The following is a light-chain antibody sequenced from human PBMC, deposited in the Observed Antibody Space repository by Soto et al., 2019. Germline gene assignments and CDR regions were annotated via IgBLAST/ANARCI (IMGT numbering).Light chain of an antibody. Sequence: EIVLTQFPGTLSLSPGERATLSCRPSQSLSSSYLVWYQQKPGQVPRLLIYAASRRATGIPDRFSGSGSATEYTLTISRLEPEDSAVYYCQQQGTFGQGTKLEIK. V-gene: IGKV3-20*01. CDR3: QQQGT. CDR1: QSLSSSY. J-gene: IGKJ2*01. CDR2: AAS.